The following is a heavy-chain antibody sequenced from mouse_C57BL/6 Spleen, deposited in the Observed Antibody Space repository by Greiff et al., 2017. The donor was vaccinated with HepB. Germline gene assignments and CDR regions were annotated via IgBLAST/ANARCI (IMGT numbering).Heavy chain of an antibody. Sequence: QVQLKESGPELVKPGASVKISCKASGYNFTDYYINWVKQRPGQGLEWIGWIYPGSGNNKYNEKFKGKATLTVDTSSSTAYMHLSSLTSEDSAVYFCSRSEVYWYFDVWGTGTTVTVSS. CDR3: SRSEVYWYFDV. CDR2: IYPGSGNN. CDR1: GYNFTDYY. V-gene: IGHV1-84*01. J-gene: IGHJ1*03.